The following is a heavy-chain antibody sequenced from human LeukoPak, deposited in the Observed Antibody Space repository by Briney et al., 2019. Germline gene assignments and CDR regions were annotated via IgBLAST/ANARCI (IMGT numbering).Heavy chain of an antibody. Sequence: SETLSLTCTVSGGSISSYYWSWIRQPPGKGLEWIGYIYYSGSTNYNPSLKSRVTISVDTSKNQFSPKLSSVTAADTAVYYCARDSLGPGYSSSWYGGATWVFFDYWGQGTLVTVSS. CDR1: GGSISSYY. CDR3: ARDSLGPGYSSSWYGGATWVFFDY. J-gene: IGHJ4*02. D-gene: IGHD6-13*01. CDR2: IYYSGST. V-gene: IGHV4-59*01.